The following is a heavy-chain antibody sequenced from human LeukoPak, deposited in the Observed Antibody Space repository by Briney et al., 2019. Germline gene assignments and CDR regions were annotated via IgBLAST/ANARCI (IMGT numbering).Heavy chain of an antibody. J-gene: IGHJ4*02. CDR2: IKEDGSEK. D-gene: IGHD6-19*01. CDR1: GFTFSTYW. V-gene: IGHV3-7*01. Sequence: QPGGSLRLSCVASGFTFSTYWMSWVRQAPGKGLEWVANIKEDGSEKNYVDSVKGRFSISRDNAKNSLYLQMNSLRAEDTAVYYCVKDQREAYGSGWSRDFDYWGQGTLVTVSS. CDR3: VKDQREAYGSGWSRDFDY.